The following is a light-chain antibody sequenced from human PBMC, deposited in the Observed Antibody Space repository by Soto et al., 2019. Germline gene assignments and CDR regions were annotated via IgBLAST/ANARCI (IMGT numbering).Light chain of an antibody. CDR2: DDD. CDR3: GSWDSSLTAYV. J-gene: IGLJ1*01. Sequence: QSVMTQPPSVSAAPGQRVTISCSGSSSNIGGNSVSWYQQLPGTAPKLLIYDDDKRPSGIPDRFFGSKSGSSATVGITGCQTGDEDDYYCGSWDSSLTAYVFGAGTKLTVL. V-gene: IGLV1-51*01. CDR1: SSNIGGNS.